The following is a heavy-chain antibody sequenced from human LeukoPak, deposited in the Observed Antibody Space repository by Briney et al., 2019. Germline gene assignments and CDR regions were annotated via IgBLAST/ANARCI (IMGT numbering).Heavy chain of an antibody. Sequence: PGGSLRLSCAASGFTFDDYAMHWVRQAPGKGLEWVSGISWNSDSIGYADSVKGRFTISRDNAKNSLYLQMNSLRAEDTALYYCAKAPYGDYYFDYWGRGTLVTVSS. V-gene: IGHV3-9*01. J-gene: IGHJ4*02. CDR3: AKAPYGDYYFDY. D-gene: IGHD4-17*01. CDR1: GFTFDDYA. CDR2: ISWNSDSI.